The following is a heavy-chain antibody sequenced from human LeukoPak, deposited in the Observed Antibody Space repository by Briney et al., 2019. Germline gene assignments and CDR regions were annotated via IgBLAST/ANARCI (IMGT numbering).Heavy chain of an antibody. CDR3: ARDGGSGWYSKQIYYYGMDV. V-gene: IGHV3-53*01. CDR1: GFTFSSNY. D-gene: IGHD6-19*01. CDR2: IYSGGST. Sequence: GGSLRLSCAASGFTFSSNYMSWVRQAPGKGLEWVSVIYSGGSTYYADSVKGRFTISRDNSKNTLYLQMNSLRAEDTAVYYCARDGGSGWYSKQIYYYGMDVWGQGTTVTVSS. J-gene: IGHJ6*02.